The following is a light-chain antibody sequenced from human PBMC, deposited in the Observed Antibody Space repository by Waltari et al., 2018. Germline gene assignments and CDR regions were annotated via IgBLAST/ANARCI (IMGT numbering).Light chain of an antibody. Sequence: QSALTQPPTASGPPGQSVTIYCTGTSGDIGTYDHVSWYQQHPGKAPTVIVYAVTKRPSGVPVRFSGSKSGDTAFLTVAGLQAEDEADYYCSSYAGNYIYVFGTGTEVTVL. J-gene: IGLJ1*01. CDR1: SGDIGTYDH. CDR3: SSYAGNYIYV. V-gene: IGLV2-8*01. CDR2: AVT.